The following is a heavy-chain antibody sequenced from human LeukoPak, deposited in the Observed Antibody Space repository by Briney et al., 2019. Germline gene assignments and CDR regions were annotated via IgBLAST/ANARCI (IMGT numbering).Heavy chain of an antibody. V-gene: IGHV3-7*03. CDR2: VNRDGSET. CDR1: GFALSSHW. CDR3: ARNNGMDV. Sequence: GGSLRLSCAASGFALSSHWMTWVHQVPGRGPEWVANVNRDGSETYYLDSVKGRFTISKDNAKNSLYLQTNSLRAEDTALYHCARNNGMDVWGQGTTVIVSS. J-gene: IGHJ6*02.